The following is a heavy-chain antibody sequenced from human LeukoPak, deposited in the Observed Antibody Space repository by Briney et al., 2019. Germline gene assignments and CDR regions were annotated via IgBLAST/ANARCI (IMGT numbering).Heavy chain of an antibody. Sequence: GGSLRLSCAASGFTVSSSYMSWVRQAPGKGLEWVSVIYSGGSTYYADSVKGRFTISRDNSKNTLYLQMNSLRAEDTAVYYCARGGSGESNAFDIWGQGTMVTVSS. V-gene: IGHV3-66*01. CDR1: GFTVSSSY. CDR3: ARGGSGESNAFDI. CDR2: IYSGGST. D-gene: IGHD7-27*01. J-gene: IGHJ3*02.